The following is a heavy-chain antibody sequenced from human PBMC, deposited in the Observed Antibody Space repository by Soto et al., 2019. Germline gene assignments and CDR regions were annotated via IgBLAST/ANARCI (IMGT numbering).Heavy chain of an antibody. J-gene: IGHJ4*02. D-gene: IGHD2-15*01. CDR1: GFKFGYYG. V-gene: IGHV3-23*01. Sequence: PGGSLRLSCAASGFKFGYYGMNWVRQIPGKGLEWVSGISGSGGTTYYADSVRDRFTISRDNAKSTVYLEMNSLRAEDTAVYFCVKWGDCSGGSCYGDYWGQGTVVTSPQ. CDR3: VKWGDCSGGSCYGDY. CDR2: ISGSGGTT.